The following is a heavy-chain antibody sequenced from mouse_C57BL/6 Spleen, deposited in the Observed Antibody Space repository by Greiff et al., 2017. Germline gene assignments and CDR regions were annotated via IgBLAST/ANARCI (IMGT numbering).Heavy chain of an antibody. D-gene: IGHD2-4*01. CDR1: GFNIKNTY. J-gene: IGHJ1*03. CDR3: ARGYDDDVELLWYFDV. Sequence: VQLQQSVAELVRPGASVKLSCTASGFNIKNTYMHWVKQRPEQGLEWIGRIDPANGNTKYAPKFQGKATITADTSSNTAYLQLSSLTSEDTAIYYCARGYDDDVELLWYFDVWGTGTTVTVSS. V-gene: IGHV14-3*01. CDR2: IDPANGNT.